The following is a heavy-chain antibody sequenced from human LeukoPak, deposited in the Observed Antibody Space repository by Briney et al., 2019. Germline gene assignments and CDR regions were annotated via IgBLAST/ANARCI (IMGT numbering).Heavy chain of an antibody. J-gene: IGHJ6*04. CDR2: INPSGGST. Sequence: GASVKVSCKASGYTFTSYYMHWVRQAPGQGLEWMGIINPSGGSTSYAQKFQGRVTMTRDTSTSTVYMELGSLRSEDTAVYYCARVGGTMVRGATRDYYGMDVWGKGTTVTVSS. CDR1: GYTFTSYY. CDR3: ARVGGTMVRGATRDYYGMDV. D-gene: IGHD3-10*01. V-gene: IGHV1-46*01.